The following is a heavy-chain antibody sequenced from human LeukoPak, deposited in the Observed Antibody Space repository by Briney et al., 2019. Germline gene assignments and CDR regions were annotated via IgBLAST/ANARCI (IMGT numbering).Heavy chain of an antibody. CDR1: GFTFSSYE. Sequence: PGGSLRLSCAASGFTFSSYEMNWVRQAPGKGLEWVGRIRSTANGYATAYAASVKGRFTISRDDSKNTAYLQMDSLKTEDTAVYYCTGNYYGSGSYADFDYWDQGTLVTVSS. V-gene: IGHV3-73*01. J-gene: IGHJ4*02. CDR3: TGNYYGSGSYADFDY. CDR2: IRSTANGYAT. D-gene: IGHD3-10*01.